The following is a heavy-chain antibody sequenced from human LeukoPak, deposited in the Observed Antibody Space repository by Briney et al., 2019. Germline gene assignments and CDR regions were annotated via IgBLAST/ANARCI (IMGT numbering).Heavy chain of an antibody. D-gene: IGHD3-10*01. J-gene: IGHJ4*02. CDR2: ISGTGYNT. V-gene: IGHV3-23*01. CDR3: AKHVSGSLFYFDY. CDR1: GFTFRNCA. Sequence: PGRSLRLSCAASGFTFRNCAMSWVRQPPGKGLEWVSGISGTGYNTYYADSVKGRFTIPRDNSKNTLYLQMNSLGAEDTPVYYCAKHVSGSLFYFDYWGQRTLVTVSS.